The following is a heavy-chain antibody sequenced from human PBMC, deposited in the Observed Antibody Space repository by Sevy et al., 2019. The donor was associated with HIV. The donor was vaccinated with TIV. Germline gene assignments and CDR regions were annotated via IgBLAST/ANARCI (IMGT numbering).Heavy chain of an antibody. V-gene: IGHV4-39*01. J-gene: IGHJ4*02. CDR3: FCGLYRGAYFDF. D-gene: IGHD6-19*01. CDR2: FYYSGSP. CDR1: DDSISNSDYF. Sequence: SETLSLTCTASDDSISNSDYFWGWLRQPPGKGLEWIASFYYSGSPYYNPSLKSRVTISVDTSKKQVSLKVKSVTAADTAVYYCFCGLYRGAYFDFWGQGTLVTVSS.